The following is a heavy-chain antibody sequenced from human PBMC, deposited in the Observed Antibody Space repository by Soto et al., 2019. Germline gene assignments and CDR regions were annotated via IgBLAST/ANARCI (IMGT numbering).Heavy chain of an antibody. CDR3: AREMSYYFDS. Sequence: QVQLQESGSGLVKPSQTLVLTCTVSGDSISRDGSSWSWLRQPPGKGLEWIGYIYHSGATYYNPSLKSRGTTSVDKSKNQFSLSLASVTAADTAVYYCAREMSYYFDSWGHGTLVTVSS. J-gene: IGHJ4*01. CDR2: IYHSGAT. V-gene: IGHV4-30-2*01. CDR1: GDSISRDGSS.